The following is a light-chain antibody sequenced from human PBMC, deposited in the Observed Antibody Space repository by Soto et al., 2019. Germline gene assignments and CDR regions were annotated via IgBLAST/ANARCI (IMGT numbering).Light chain of an antibody. CDR2: DTS. J-gene: IGKJ4*01. CDR3: QQRNNWPWT. Sequence: EIALTQSPATLSLSPGEGATLSCRASHSVSRYLAWYQQRPGQAPRLLIYDTSNRATGIPARFSGSGSGTDFTLTISSLEPEEFAGYYCQQRNNWPWTFGGGTKVEIK. V-gene: IGKV3-11*01. CDR1: HSVSRY.